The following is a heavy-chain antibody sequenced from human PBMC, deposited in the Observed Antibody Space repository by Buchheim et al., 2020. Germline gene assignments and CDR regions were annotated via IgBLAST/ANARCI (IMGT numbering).Heavy chain of an antibody. J-gene: IGHJ3*02. D-gene: IGHD3-10*01. CDR1: GGSISSYY. CDR2: IYYSGST. V-gene: IGHV4-59*01. Sequence: QVQLQESGPGLVKPSETLSLTCTVSGGSISSYYWSWIRQPPGKGLEWIGYIYYSGSTNYNPSLKSRVTISVDTSKNQFSLKRSSVTAADTAVYYWGRDEGAGGAFDIWGQGT. CDR3: GRDEGAGGAFDI.